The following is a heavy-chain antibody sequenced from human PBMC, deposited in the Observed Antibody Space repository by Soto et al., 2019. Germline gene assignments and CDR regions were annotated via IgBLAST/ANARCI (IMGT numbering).Heavy chain of an antibody. CDR1: GFTFSSYW. V-gene: IGHV3-7*04. D-gene: IGHD6-6*01. CDR2: IKQDGSEK. Sequence: EVQLVESGGGLVQPGGSLRLSCAASGFTFSSYWMSWVRQAPGKGLEWVANIKQDGSEKYYVDSVKGRFTISRDNAKNSLYLQMNSLRAEDTAVYYCARVYSSSLYYYYYYMDVWGKGTTVTVSS. J-gene: IGHJ6*03. CDR3: ARVYSSSLYYYYYYMDV.